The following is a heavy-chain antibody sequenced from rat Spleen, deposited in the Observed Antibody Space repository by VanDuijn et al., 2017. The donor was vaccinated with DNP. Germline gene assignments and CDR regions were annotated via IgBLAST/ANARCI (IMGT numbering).Heavy chain of an antibody. V-gene: IGHV7-7*01. CDR1: GFTFTDFY. CDR2: IRNKANGYTT. Sequence: EVKLLESGGGLVQPGGSMRLSCAASGFTFTDFYMHWIRQPAGKAPEWLGFIRNKANGYTTEYSPSVKGRFTISRDNAKSTLYLQMDSLRSEDTATYYCATFEGRDAWGRGTSVTVSS. CDR3: ATFEGRDA. J-gene: IGHJ4*01. D-gene: IGHD1-11*01.